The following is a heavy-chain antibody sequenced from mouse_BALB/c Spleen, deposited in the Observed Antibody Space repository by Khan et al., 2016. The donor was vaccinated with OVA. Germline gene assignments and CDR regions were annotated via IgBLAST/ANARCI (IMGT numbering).Heavy chain of an antibody. CDR3: ARSGYDYFAY. CDR2: IYPGDGNT. CDR1: GYGFSNYL. Sequence: QIQLVQSGAELVRPGSSVKISCKASGYGFSNYLMNWVKQGPGQGLEWIGLIYPGDGNTNYNGKFKDKATLTVDKSSSTAYMQLSILTSEDSAVYFCARSGYDYFAYWGQGTLVTVSA. V-gene: IGHV1-80*01. J-gene: IGHJ3*01. D-gene: IGHD2-14*01.